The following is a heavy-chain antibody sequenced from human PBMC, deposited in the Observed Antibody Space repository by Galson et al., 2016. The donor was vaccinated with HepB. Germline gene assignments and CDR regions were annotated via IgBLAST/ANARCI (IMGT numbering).Heavy chain of an antibody. J-gene: IGHJ6*02. CDR1: GFTFDDYT. Sequence: SLRLSCAASGFTFDDYTMHWVRQAPGKGLDWVSLISWDGGSTYYADSVKGRFTISRDNSKNSLYLQMNSLRTEGTAFYYCARQDSYYYYAMDVWGLGTTVTVSS. CDR3: ARQDSYYYYAMDV. V-gene: IGHV3-43*01. CDR2: ISWDGGST.